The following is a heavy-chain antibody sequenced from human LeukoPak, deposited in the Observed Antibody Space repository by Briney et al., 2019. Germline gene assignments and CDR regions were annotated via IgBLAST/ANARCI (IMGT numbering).Heavy chain of an antibody. J-gene: IGHJ4*02. CDR1: GGTFRSYA. Sequence: GASVKVSCKASGGTFRSYAISWVRQAPGQGLEWMGRIIPIFGTANYAQKFQGRVTITTDESTSTAYMELSSLRSEDTAVYYCARGPDYYDSSGYYIHWGQGTLVTVSS. CDR3: ARGPDYYDSSGYYIH. CDR2: IIPIFGTA. D-gene: IGHD3-22*01. V-gene: IGHV1-69*05.